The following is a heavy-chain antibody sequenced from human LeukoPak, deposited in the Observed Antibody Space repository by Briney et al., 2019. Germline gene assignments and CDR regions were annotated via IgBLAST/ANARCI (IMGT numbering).Heavy chain of an antibody. CDR3: AKAIVASYYYYYGMDV. V-gene: IGHV3-23*01. CDR2: ITSGGST. Sequence: GGSLRLSCAASGFTFSNYAMSWVRQAPGKGLNWVSAITSGGSTYYADSVKGRFTISRDNSKNTLYLQMNSLRAEDTAVYYCAKAIVASYYYYYGMDVWGQGTTVTVSS. J-gene: IGHJ6*02. D-gene: IGHD5-12*01. CDR1: GFTFSNYA.